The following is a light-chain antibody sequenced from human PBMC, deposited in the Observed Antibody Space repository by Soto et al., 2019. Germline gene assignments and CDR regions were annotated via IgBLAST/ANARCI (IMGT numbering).Light chain of an antibody. CDR1: QSVSSSY. Sequence: EIVLTQSPTTLSLSPGERATLSRRASQSVSSSYLAWYQQKPGQAPRLLIYDASNRATGIPARFSGSGSGTDFTLTISSLEPEDFAVYYCQQRSNWPLNFGGGTKVDIK. V-gene: IGKV3-11*01. J-gene: IGKJ4*01. CDR3: QQRSNWPLN. CDR2: DAS.